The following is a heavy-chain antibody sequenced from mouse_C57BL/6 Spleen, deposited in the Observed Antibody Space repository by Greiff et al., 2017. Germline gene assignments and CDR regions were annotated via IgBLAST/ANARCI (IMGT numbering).Heavy chain of an antibody. CDR3: ARDRDSSGYDYAVGG. CDR1: GYSITSGYY. J-gene: IGHJ4*01. Sequence: ESGPGLVKPSQSLSLTCSVTGYSITSGYYWNWIRQFPGNKLVWMGYISDDGSNNYNPSLKNRIPITRDTSKNQFFLKLNSVTTEDTATYYCARDRDSSGYDYAVGGWGQGASVTVAS. V-gene: IGHV3-6*01. D-gene: IGHD3-2*02. CDR2: ISDDGSN.